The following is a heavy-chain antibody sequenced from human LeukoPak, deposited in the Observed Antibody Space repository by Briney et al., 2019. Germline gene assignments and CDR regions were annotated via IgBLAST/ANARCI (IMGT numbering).Heavy chain of an antibody. J-gene: IGHJ4*02. CDR2: ISGSGGST. Sequence: GGSLRLSCAASGFTFSSYAMSWVRQAPGKGLEWVSAISGSGGSTYYADSVKGRFTISRDNSKNTLYLQMNSLRAEDTAVYYCASLTTGEYYFDYWGQGTLVTVSS. D-gene: IGHD1-1*01. CDR1: GFTFSSYA. CDR3: ASLTTGEYYFDY. V-gene: IGHV3-23*01.